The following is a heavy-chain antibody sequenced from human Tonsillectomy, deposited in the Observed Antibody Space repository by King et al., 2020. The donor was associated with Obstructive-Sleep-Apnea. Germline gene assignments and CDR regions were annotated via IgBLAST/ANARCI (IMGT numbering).Heavy chain of an antibody. J-gene: IGHJ4*02. Sequence: VQLVESGGGVVQPGRSLRFSCAASGFTFSSYAMHWVRQAPGKGLEWGAVISYDGSTKYYADSVKGRFTISRDNSKNTLYLQMNSLRAEDTAVYYCAREGGYYDSSGYYSGGDYFDYWGQGTLVTVSS. CDR1: GFTFSSYA. V-gene: IGHV3-30*04. CDR2: ISYDGSTK. D-gene: IGHD3-22*01. CDR3: AREGGYYDSSGYYSGGDYFDY.